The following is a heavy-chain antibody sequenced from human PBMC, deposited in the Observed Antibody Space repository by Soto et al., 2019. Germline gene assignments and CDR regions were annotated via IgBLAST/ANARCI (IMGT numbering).Heavy chain of an antibody. J-gene: IGHJ4*02. CDR1: GFTFSSNW. CDR3: AKGSIAVAGYHNCFDY. D-gene: IGHD6-19*01. CDR2: IRQDGSEI. Sequence: GGSLRLSCVGSGFTFSSNWMTWVRQAPGKGLEWVANIRQDGSEINYVDSVKSRFTISRDNTKNSLYLQMNSLRAEDTAVYYCAKGSIAVAGYHNCFDYWGQGTLVTVSS. V-gene: IGHV3-7*05.